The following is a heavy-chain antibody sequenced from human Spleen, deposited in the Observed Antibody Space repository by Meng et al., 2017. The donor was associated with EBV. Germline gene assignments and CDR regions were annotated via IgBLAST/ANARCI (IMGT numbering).Heavy chain of an antibody. J-gene: IGHJ5*01. V-gene: IGHV4-34*01. CDR1: GGSFNDYY. CDR2: INHSGIT. D-gene: IGHD2/OR15-2a*01. CDR3: ARAGSFLGIIDS. Sequence: QVQLQQWGAGLLKPSETLSLTCAVYGGSFNDYYWTWIRQPPGKGLEWIGEINHSGITNYNPSLKSRVTISVDTSKTQFSLKLSSVTAADTAVYYCARAGSFLGIIDSWGQGTLVTVSS.